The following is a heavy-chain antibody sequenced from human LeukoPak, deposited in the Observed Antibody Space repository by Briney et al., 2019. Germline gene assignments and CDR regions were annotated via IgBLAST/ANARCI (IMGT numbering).Heavy chain of an antibody. Sequence: GGSLRLSCAASGFTFSDYYINWIRQAPGKGLEWVSYMSPSGGTIYYGDSVKGRFTISRDNAKNSLFLQMNSLRAEDTAVYYCARGYGDTTPLDYWGQGTLVTVSS. J-gene: IGHJ4*02. V-gene: IGHV3-11*01. CDR3: ARGYGDTTPLDY. CDR1: GFTFSDYY. D-gene: IGHD4-17*01. CDR2: MSPSGGTI.